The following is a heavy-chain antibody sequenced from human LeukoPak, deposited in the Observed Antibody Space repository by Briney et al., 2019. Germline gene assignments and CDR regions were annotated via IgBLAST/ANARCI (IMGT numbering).Heavy chain of an antibody. D-gene: IGHD3-22*01. CDR2: ISSSGGYI. CDR3: ARNSSAYYTFDI. Sequence: GGSLRLSCAASGFTFSTYSMNWVRQAPGKGLEWVSSISSSGGYIFDADSVKGRFTISRDNAKNSLYLQMNSLRAEDTAVYYCARNSSAYYTFDIWGQGTMVTVPS. CDR1: GFTFSTYS. J-gene: IGHJ3*02. V-gene: IGHV3-21*01.